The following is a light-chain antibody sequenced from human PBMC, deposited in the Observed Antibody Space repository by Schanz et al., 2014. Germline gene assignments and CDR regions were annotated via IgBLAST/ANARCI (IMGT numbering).Light chain of an antibody. J-gene: IGLJ2*01. V-gene: IGLV2-23*01. CDR1: SSDVGGYNY. CDR2: EGT. CDR3: CSYAGSSTLV. Sequence: QSALTQPPSASGSPGQSVTISCTGTSSDVGGYNYVSWYQQHPGKAPKLMIYEGTKRPSGVSNRFSASKSGNTASLTISRLQAEDEADYYCCSYAGSSTLVFGGGTKVTVL.